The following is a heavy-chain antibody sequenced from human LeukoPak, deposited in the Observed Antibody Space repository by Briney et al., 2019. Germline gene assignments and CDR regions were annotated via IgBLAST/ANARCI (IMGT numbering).Heavy chain of an antibody. CDR2: IYYSGST. Sequence: SETLSLTCTVSGGSISSYYWSWIRRPPGKGLEWIGYIYYSGSTNYNPSLKSRVTISVDTSKNQFSLKLSSVTAADTAVYYCARAAAPPDYYYYMDVWGKGTTVTVSS. J-gene: IGHJ6*03. CDR3: ARAAAPPDYYYYMDV. D-gene: IGHD6-13*01. CDR1: GGSISSYY. V-gene: IGHV4-59*01.